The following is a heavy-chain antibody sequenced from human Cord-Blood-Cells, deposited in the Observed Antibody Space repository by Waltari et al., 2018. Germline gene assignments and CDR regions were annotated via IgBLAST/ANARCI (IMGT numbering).Heavy chain of an antibody. CDR3: ARVITMVRGVIIDY. CDR1: GGPISSSSYY. Sequence: QLQLQESGPGLVKPSETLSLTCTVAGGPISSSSYYWGWIRPPPGKGLEWIGRIYYSGSTYYNPSLKSRVTISVDTSKNQFSLKLSSVTAADTAVYYCARVITMVRGVIIDYWGQGTLVTVSS. V-gene: IGHV4-39*07. D-gene: IGHD3-10*01. CDR2: IYYSGST. J-gene: IGHJ4*02.